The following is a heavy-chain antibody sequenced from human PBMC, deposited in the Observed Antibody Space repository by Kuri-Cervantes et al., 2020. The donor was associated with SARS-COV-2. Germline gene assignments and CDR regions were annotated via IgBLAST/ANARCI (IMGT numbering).Heavy chain of an antibody. Sequence: GESLKISCVASGFNFSTTDMNWVRQAPGKGLEWVTFISSDGKNKKFMASGKGRFTISRDNSQNTLHLQMKSLRDEETAIYYCAKDRAGVHDFWGQGTLVTVSS. J-gene: IGHJ4*02. V-gene: IGHV3-30*18. D-gene: IGHD2-21*01. CDR1: GFNFSTTD. CDR2: ISSDGKNK. CDR3: AKDRAGVHDF.